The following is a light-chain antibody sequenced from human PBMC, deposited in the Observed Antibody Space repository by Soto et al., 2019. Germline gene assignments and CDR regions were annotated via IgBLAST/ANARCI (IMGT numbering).Light chain of an antibody. CDR2: EVS. Sequence: QSVLAQPPSASGSPGQSVTISCTGTSSDVGGYNYVSWYQQHPGKAPKLMIYEVSKRPSGVPDRFSGSKSDNTAYLTVSGLQAGDEADYYCISYAGSDNFVFGTGTKVTVL. CDR3: ISYAGSDNFV. V-gene: IGLV2-8*01. J-gene: IGLJ1*01. CDR1: SSDVGGYNY.